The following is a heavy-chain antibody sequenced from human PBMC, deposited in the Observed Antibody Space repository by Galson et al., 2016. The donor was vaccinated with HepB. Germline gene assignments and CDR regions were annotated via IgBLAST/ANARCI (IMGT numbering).Heavy chain of an antibody. D-gene: IGHD3-22*01. CDR2: ISYDGTHK. Sequence: SLRLSCAASGFTFGRYAMHWVRQAPGKGLEWMAVISYDGTHKYYADSVKGRFTISRDTSKNMLFLQMNSLRADDTAIYYCARSYYYETSALGNDYWGQGTLVTVSS. V-gene: IGHV3-30*04. CDR3: ARSYYYETSALGNDY. J-gene: IGHJ4*02. CDR1: GFTFGRYA.